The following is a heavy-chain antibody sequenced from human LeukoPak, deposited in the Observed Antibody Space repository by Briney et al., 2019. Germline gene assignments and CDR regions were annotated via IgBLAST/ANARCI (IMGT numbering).Heavy chain of an antibody. CDR3: ARVPYYYDSSGYFDY. J-gene: IGHJ4*02. CDR2: IIPILGIA. V-gene: IGHV1-69*04. D-gene: IGHD3-22*01. Sequence: SVKVSCKASGYTFTSYGISWVRQAPGQGLEWMGRIIPILGIANYAQKFQGRVTITADKSTSTAYMELSSLRSEDTAVYYCARVPYYYDSSGYFDYWGQGTLVTVSS. CDR1: GYTFTSYG.